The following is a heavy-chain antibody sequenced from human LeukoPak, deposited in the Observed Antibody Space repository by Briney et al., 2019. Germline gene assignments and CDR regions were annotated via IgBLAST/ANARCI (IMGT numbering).Heavy chain of an antibody. Sequence: PGGSLTLSCAASGFTFSNYAMSWVRQAPGKGLEWVSSIHYSGGSTYYADSVKGRFTISRDNSKNTLYLQMNSLRAEDTAVYYCAKRDSSGSLPRLFDYWGQGTLVTVSS. D-gene: IGHD6-19*01. CDR1: GFTFSNYA. J-gene: IGHJ4*02. V-gene: IGHV3-23*01. CDR3: AKRDSSGSLPRLFDY. CDR2: IHYSGGST.